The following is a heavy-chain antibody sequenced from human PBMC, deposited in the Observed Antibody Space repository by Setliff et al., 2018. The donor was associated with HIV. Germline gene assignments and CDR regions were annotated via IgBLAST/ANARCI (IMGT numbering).Heavy chain of an antibody. V-gene: IGHV1-2*02. CDR1: GYTFTDYF. CDR3: GRQLSNSLDY. J-gene: IGHJ4*02. CDR2: ISPNNGDT. D-gene: IGHD7-27*01. Sequence: ASVKVSCKASGYTFTDYFMHWVRQAPGQGLEWMGWISPNNGDTTIPQRFQGRVTMTSDTSINTAYMELSNLRSDDTAVYYGGRQLSNSLDYWGQGTLVTVSS.